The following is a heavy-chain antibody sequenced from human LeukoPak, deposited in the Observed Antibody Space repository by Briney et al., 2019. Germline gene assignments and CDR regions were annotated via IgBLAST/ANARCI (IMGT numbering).Heavy chain of an antibody. CDR2: IYYSGHT. Sequence: SETLSLTCTVSGAPITTSNHYWGWIRQTPGKTLEWIANIYYSGHTLYNPSLKSRALISVDTSSNQFSLRLTSVTAADTAVYYCAAPSGPTYYSPVDFWGQGTSVSVSS. CDR1: GAPITTSNHY. D-gene: IGHD1-26*01. V-gene: IGHV4-39*01. CDR3: AAPSGPTYYSPVDF. J-gene: IGHJ4*02.